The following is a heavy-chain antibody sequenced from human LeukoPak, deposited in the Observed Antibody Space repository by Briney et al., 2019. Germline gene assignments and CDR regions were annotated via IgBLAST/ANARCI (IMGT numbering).Heavy chain of an antibody. CDR2: IYYSGHT. Sequence: SETLSLTCTVSGAPITTSNHYWGWIRQTPGKTLEWIANIYYSGHTLYNPSLKSRALISVDTSSNQFSLRLTSVTAADTAVYYCAAPSGPTYYSPVDFWGQGTSVSVSS. CDR1: GAPITTSNHY. D-gene: IGHD1-26*01. V-gene: IGHV4-39*01. CDR3: AAPSGPTYYSPVDF. J-gene: IGHJ4*02.